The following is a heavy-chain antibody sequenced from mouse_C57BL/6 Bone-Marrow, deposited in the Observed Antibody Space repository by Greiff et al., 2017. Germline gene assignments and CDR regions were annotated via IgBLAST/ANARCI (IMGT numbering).Heavy chain of an antibody. CDR1: GFSFNTYA. V-gene: IGHV10-1*01. CDR3: VRQGGWLPHYFDY. Sequence: DVHLVESGGGLVQPKGSLKLSCAVSGFSFNTYAMNWVRQAPGKGLEWVARLRSKSNNYATYSADTVKDRFTISRDDPESMLYLQMNNLKTEDTAMYYCVRQGGWLPHYFDYWGQGTTLTVSS. CDR2: LRSKSNNYAT. J-gene: IGHJ2*01. D-gene: IGHD2-3*01.